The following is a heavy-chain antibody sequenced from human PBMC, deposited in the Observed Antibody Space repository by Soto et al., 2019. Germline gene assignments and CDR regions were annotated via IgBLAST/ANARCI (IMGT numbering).Heavy chain of an antibody. V-gene: IGHV3-9*01. J-gene: IGHJ4*02. CDR2: ISWNSGSR. CDR1: GFTFDDYA. D-gene: IGHD4-17*01. Sequence: EVQLVESGGGLVQPGRSLRLSCAASGFTFDDYAMHWVRQAPGKGLEWVSGISWNSGSRGYADSVKGRFTISRDNAKNSLYLQMNSLRAEDTALYYCAKDSVTVTTYFDYWGQGTLVTVSS. CDR3: AKDSVTVTTYFDY.